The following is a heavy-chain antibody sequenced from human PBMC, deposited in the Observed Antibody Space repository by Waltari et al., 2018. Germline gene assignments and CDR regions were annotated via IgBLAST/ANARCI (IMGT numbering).Heavy chain of an antibody. CDR2: ISYNGNT. CDR3: ARGYNTGWYNS. Sequence: QVQLQESDPGLVQPSETLSLPCTVAGYPISNGYYWGWIRLPPGGGLEWIATISYNGNTYYNPSLTSRVSITVDTSKNQFSLKLTSVTATDTAIYYCARGYNTGWYNSWGHGTLVTVSS. D-gene: IGHD2-8*02. V-gene: IGHV4-38-2*02. J-gene: IGHJ5*01. CDR1: GYPISNGYY.